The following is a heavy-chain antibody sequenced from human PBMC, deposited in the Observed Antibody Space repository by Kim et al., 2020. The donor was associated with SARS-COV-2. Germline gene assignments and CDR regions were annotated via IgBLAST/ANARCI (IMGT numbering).Heavy chain of an antibody. Sequence: NPSLKSRVTISVDTSKNQFSLKLSSVAAADTAVYYCARAPIVVVITHFDYWGQGTLVTVSS. V-gene: IGHV4-31*02. J-gene: IGHJ4*02. CDR3: ARAPIVVVITHFDY. D-gene: IGHD3-22*01.